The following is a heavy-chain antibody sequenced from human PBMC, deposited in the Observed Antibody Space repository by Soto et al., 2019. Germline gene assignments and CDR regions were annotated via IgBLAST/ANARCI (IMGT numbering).Heavy chain of an antibody. J-gene: IGHJ3*02. CDR3: ARAKVVVAAAHAFDI. CDR1: GFTFSSYS. V-gene: IGHV3-21*01. D-gene: IGHD2-15*01. CDR2: ISSSSSYI. Sequence: PGGSLRLSCAASGFTFSSYSMNWVRQAPGKGLEWVSSISSSSSYIYYADSVKGRFTISRDNAKNSLYLQMNSLRAEDTAVYYCARAKVVVAAAHAFDIWGQATMVPVSS.